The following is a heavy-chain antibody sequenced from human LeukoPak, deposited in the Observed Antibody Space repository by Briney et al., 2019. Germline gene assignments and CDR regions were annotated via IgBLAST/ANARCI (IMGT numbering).Heavy chain of an antibody. CDR1: GGSLSGYY. D-gene: IGHD3-22*01. V-gene: IGHV4-34*01. Sequence: SETLSLTCGVSGGSLSGYYWSWVRQSPGKGLEWIGEINHLGTTNYNPSLKSRVTISEDTSENQFSLKLSSVTVADTAVYYCARGQRLRHYYDRSAFDVWGHGTMVTVSS. CDR2: INHLGTT. J-gene: IGHJ3*01. CDR3: ARGQRLRHYYDRSAFDV.